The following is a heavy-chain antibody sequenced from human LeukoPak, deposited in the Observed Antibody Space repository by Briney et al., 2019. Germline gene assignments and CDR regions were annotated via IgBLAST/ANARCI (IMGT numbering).Heavy chain of an antibody. Sequence: GGSLRLSCAASGFTFSNYAMTWVRQAPGKGLEWVSGISGSGGTTYHADSVKGRFTISRDNSKNTLYLQMNSLRAEDTAVYYCARVGEYSGSYCDYWGQGTLVTVSS. V-gene: IGHV3-23*01. CDR3: ARVGEYSGSYCDY. CDR2: ISGSGGTT. CDR1: GFTFSNYA. J-gene: IGHJ4*02. D-gene: IGHD1-26*01.